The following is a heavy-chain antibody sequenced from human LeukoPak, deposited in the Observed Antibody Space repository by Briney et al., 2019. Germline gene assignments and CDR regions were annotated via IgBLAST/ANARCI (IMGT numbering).Heavy chain of an antibody. V-gene: IGHV1-69*05. CDR1: GGTFSSYA. CDR2: IIPIFGTA. J-gene: IGHJ6*03. CDR3: ARELRYFDWPGYYMDV. Sequence: SVKVSCKASGGTFSSYAISWVRQAPGQGLEWMGRIIPIFGTANYAQKSQGRVTITTDESTSTAYMELSSLRSEDTALYYCARELRYFDWPGYYMDVWGKGTTVTVSS. D-gene: IGHD3-9*01.